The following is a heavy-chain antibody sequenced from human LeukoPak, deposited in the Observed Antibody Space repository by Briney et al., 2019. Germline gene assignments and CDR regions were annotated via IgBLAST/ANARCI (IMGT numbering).Heavy chain of an antibody. CDR3: ARDLGTYYYDSSAYLN. CDR1: GGSISSSSYY. D-gene: IGHD3-22*01. V-gene: IGHV4-39*07. J-gene: IGHJ4*02. Sequence: SETLSLTCTVSGGSISSSSYYWGWIRQPPGKGLEWIGSIYYSGSTYYNPSLKSRVTISVDTSKNQFSLKLSSVTAADTAVYYCARDLGTYYYDSSAYLNWGQGTLVTVSS. CDR2: IYYSGST.